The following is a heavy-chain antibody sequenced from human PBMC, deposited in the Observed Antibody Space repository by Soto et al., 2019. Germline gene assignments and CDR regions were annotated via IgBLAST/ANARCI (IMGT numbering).Heavy chain of an antibody. CDR2: IKSKTDGGTT. CDR1: GFTFSNAW. D-gene: IGHD2-21*02. J-gene: IGHJ3*02. CDR3: TTDLAYCGGDCYSLDAFDI. Sequence: GGSLRLSCAASGFTFSNAWMNWVRQAPGKGLEWVGRIKSKTDGGTTDYAAPVKGRFTISRDDSKNTLYLQMNSLKTEDTAVYYCTTDLAYCGGDCYSLDAFDIWGQGTMVTVSS. V-gene: IGHV3-15*07.